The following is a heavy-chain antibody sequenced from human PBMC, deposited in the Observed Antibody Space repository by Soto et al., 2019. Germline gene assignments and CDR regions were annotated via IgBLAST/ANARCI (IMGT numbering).Heavy chain of an antibody. J-gene: IGHJ6*02. Sequence: QVQLVESGGGVVQPGGSLRLSCAASGFTFRNYAMHWVRQAPGKGLECLAVIAYDGSNAFYRDSVKGRFTISRDNSKNTRSLHMNSVRSEDTGVYYCARGDREDILGLGGARPGEYGIDIWGQGTTVTVSS. CDR3: ARGDREDILGLGGARPGEYGIDI. CDR1: GFTFRNYA. CDR2: IAYDGSNA. D-gene: IGHD3-10*01. V-gene: IGHV3-30-3*01.